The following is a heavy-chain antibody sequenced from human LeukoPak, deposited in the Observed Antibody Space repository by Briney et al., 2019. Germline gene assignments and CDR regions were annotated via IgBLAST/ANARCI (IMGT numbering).Heavy chain of an antibody. CDR3: VRNRSLATSSGYDPRRFDS. CDR1: GFTFREYG. J-gene: IGHJ4*02. D-gene: IGHD5-12*01. Sequence: PGGSLRLSCTTSGFTFREYGMHWVRQAPGKGLEWVAVVWYDGTKKYYADSVKGRFTISRDNSQNTLYLQMISLRAEDTVVYYCVRNRSLATSSGYDPRRFDSWGQGALVTVSS. CDR2: VWYDGTKK. V-gene: IGHV3-33*01.